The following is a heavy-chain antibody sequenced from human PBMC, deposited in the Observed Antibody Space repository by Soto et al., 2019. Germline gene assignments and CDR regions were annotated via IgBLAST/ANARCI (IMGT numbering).Heavy chain of an antibody. CDR3: AHSPWGAAPDY. D-gene: IGHD3-16*01. J-gene: IGHJ4*02. Sequence: VSGPTLVNPTQTLTLTCALSGFSVSARGVGVGWIRQPPGKALEWLAIFYWNDDKLYRPSLQSRLTITKDTSKNQVVLTMTNMDPVDTATYYCAHSPWGAAPDYWGQGTPVTVPQ. CDR2: FYWNDDK. CDR1: GFSVSARGVG. V-gene: IGHV2-5*01.